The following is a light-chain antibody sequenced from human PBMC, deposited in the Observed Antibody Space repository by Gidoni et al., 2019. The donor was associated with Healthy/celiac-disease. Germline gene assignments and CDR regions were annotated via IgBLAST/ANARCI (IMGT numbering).Light chain of an antibody. CDR3: QQSYSTPPWT. CDR1: QSISSY. CDR2: AAS. Sequence: EIQRTQSPSSLPASVGDRVTITCRASQSISSYLKWYQQKPGKAPKLLIDAASSLQSGVPSRFSGSGSVTDFTRTISSLQPEDFATYYSQQSYSTPPWTFGQGTKVEIK. J-gene: IGKJ1*01. V-gene: IGKV1-39*01.